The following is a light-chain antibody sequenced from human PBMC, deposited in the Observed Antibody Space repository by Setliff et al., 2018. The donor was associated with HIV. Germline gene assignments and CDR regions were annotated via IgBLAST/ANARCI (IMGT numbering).Light chain of an antibody. V-gene: IGLV2-23*02. CDR1: SSDIGVYKY. CDR2: EVK. J-gene: IGLJ1*01. CDR3: SSYTGSDTFDV. Sequence: QSALTQPASVSGSPGQSITISCTGTSSDIGVYKYVSWYQQHPGKAPKLTIFEVKRRPSGVSNRFSGSKSGNTASLTISGLQAEDEATYFCSSYTGSDTFDVFGTGTKVTVL.